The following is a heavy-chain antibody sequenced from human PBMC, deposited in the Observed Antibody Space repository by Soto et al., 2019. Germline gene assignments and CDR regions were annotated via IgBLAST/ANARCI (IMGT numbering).Heavy chain of an antibody. CDR3: TRDGRGLGRLSLFEY. V-gene: IGHV3-53*01. D-gene: IGHD2-21*02. J-gene: IGHJ4*02. CDR2: IYSGETT. Sequence: GESLRLSCAASVFKVNSDYMKCVRQTPGKGLEWVASIYSGETTYYADSVRGRFTISSDKSKNTLYFQLSSLRIEDTAVYYCTRDGRGLGRLSLFEYWGQGVLVTVSS. CDR1: VFKVNSDY.